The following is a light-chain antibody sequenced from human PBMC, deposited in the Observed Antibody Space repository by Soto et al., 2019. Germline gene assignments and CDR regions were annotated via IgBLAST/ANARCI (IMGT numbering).Light chain of an antibody. J-gene: IGKJ5*01. CDR3: QQYGSSLSIT. CDR1: QSVSSNY. V-gene: IGKV3-20*01. Sequence: EIVLTQSPGTLSLSPGERVTLSCRASQSVSSNYLAWYQQKPGQAPRLLIYGASSRATGIPYRFSGSGSGTHFTLSISRLEPEDFAVYYCQQYGSSLSITYGQGTRLEIK. CDR2: GAS.